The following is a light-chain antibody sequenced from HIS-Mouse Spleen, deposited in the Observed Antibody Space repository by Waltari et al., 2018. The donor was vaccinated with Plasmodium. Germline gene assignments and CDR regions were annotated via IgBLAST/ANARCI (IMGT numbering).Light chain of an antibody. CDR1: RLRRYY. CDR2: GKN. J-gene: IGLJ3*02. V-gene: IGLV3-19*01. Sequence: SSELTQDPAVSVALGQTVRIPSPGDRLRRYYARWYQQRPGQAPVLVIYGKNNRPSGIPDRFSGSSSGNTASLTITGAQAEDEADYYCNSRDSSGNHQVFGGGTKLTVL. CDR3: NSRDSSGNHQV.